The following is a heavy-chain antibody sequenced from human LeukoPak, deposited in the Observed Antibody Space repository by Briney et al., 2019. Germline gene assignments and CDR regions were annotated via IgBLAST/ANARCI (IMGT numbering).Heavy chain of an antibody. CDR1: GYTFTSYY. D-gene: IGHD3-22*01. CDR2: VSAYNGNT. CDR3: ARGGSSGYYYVDVY. Sequence: GASVKVSCKASGYTFTSYYMHWVRQAPGQGLEWMGWVSAYNGNTNYAQKLQGRVTMTTDTSTSTAYMELRSLRSDDTAVYYCARGGSSGYYYVDVYWGQGTLVTVSS. J-gene: IGHJ4*02. V-gene: IGHV1-18*04.